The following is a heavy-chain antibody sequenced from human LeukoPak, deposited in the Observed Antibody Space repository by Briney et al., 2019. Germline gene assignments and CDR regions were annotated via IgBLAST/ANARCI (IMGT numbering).Heavy chain of an antibody. CDR2: VRSSRGS. CDR3: ARENWNYGEDF. Sequence: PSETLSLTCTVSGGSISNYYWSWIRQPAGKGLEWIGRVRSSRGSNYNPSLKSRVTMSVDTSKNQVSLELIAVTAADSAVYYCARENWNYGEDFWGQGALVTVSS. V-gene: IGHV4-4*07. CDR1: GGSISNYY. D-gene: IGHD1-7*01. J-gene: IGHJ4*02.